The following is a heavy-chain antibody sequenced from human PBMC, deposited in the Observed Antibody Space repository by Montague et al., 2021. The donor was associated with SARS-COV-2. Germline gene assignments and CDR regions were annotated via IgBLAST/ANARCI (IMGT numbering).Heavy chain of an antibody. D-gene: IGHD4-23*01. CDR1: GFTFDDYA. CDR3: AKDIERLRWGDYGMDV. J-gene: IGHJ6*02. Sequence: SRRISCAASGFTFDDYAMHWVRQAPGKGLEWVSLISWDGGSTYYADSVKGRFTISRDNSKNSLYLQMNSLRAEDTALYYCAKDIERLRWGDYGMDVWGQGTTVTVSS. CDR2: ISWDGGST. V-gene: IGHV3-43D*03.